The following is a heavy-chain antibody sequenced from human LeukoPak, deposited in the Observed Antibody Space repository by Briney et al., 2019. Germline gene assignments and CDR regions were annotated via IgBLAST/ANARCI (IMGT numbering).Heavy chain of an antibody. CDR3: ARSRSWFGEFDAFDI. CDR1: EFTFSRHW. D-gene: IGHD3-10*01. CDR2: ISSDGSVT. V-gene: IGHV3-74*01. Sequence: GGSLRLSCAASEFTFSRHWMHWVRQAPGKGLVWVSRISSDGSVTRYADFVKGRFTISRDNAENTLYLQLNSLRAEDTALYYCARSRSWFGEFDAFDIWGQGTMVTVSS. J-gene: IGHJ3*02.